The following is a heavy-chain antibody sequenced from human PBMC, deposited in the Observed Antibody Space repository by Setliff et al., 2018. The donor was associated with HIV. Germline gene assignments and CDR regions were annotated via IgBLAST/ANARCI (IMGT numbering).Heavy chain of an antibody. CDR1: GDSINSNRYL. D-gene: IGHD1-1*01. CDR3: ARQNRLSTRTYYFDF. J-gene: IGHJ4*02. Sequence: PSETLSLTCTVSGDSINSNRYLWGWIRQPPGKGLEWIGNIHYSGSTSYITSLKSRVTISVDTSKNQFSLKLSSVTAADTAVYYCARQNRLSTRTYYFDFWGQGTLVTVSS. CDR2: IHYSGST. V-gene: IGHV4-39*01.